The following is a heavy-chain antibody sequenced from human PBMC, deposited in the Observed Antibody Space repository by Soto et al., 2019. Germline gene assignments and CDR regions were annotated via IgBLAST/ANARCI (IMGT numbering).Heavy chain of an antibody. CDR3: ASWEYDSSESWTFDI. D-gene: IGHD3-22*01. J-gene: IGHJ3*02. CDR2: IYYSGST. Sequence: SETLSLTCTVSGGSISSSSYYWGWIRQPPGKGLEWIGSIYYSGSTYYNPSLKSRVTISVDTSKNQFSLKLSSVTAADTAVYYCASWEYDSSESWTFDIWGQGTMVTVSS. CDR1: GGSISSSSYY. V-gene: IGHV4-39*01.